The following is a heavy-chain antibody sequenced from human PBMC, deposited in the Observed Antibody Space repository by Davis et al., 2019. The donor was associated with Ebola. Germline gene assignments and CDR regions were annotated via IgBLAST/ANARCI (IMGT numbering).Heavy chain of an antibody. V-gene: IGHV3-21*01. CDR3: ARDTVAAAGLDYGMDV. Sequence: GESLKISCAASGLTFSSYWMHWVRQAPGKGLEWVSSISSSSSYIYYADSVKGRFTISRDNAKNSLYLQMNSLRAEDTAVYYCARDTVAAAGLDYGMDVWGKGTTVTVSS. CDR1: GLTFSSYW. J-gene: IGHJ6*04. D-gene: IGHD6-13*01. CDR2: ISSSSSYI.